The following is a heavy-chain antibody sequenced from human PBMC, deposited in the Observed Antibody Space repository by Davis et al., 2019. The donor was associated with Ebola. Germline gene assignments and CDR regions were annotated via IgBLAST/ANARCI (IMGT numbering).Heavy chain of an antibody. J-gene: IGHJ4*02. CDR3: AKGSYDYIWGSYRSLPLDY. D-gene: IGHD3-16*02. V-gene: IGHV3-23*01. CDR2: ISGSGGST. Sequence: GESLKISCAASGFTFNSYAMSWVRQAPGKGLEWVSAISGSGGSTYYADSVKGRFTISRDNSKNTLYLQMNSLRAEDTAVYYCAKGSYDYIWGSYRSLPLDYWGQGTLVTVSS. CDR1: GFTFNSYA.